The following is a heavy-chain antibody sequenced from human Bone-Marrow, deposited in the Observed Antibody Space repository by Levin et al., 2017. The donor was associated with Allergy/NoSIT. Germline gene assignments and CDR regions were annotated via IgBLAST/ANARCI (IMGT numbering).Heavy chain of an antibody. Sequence: GGSLRLSCAASGFSFTKVWMTWVRQAPGKGLEWVGRIKSETDGGTIDYAAPVKGRFTISRDDSRSTLYLQMNSLKTEDTVVYYCTTEVWARSIRDDYWGQGTLVTVSS. D-gene: IGHD2-21*01. V-gene: IGHV3-15*01. CDR3: TTEVWARSIRDDY. CDR2: IKSETDGGTI. CDR1: GFSFTKVW. J-gene: IGHJ4*02.